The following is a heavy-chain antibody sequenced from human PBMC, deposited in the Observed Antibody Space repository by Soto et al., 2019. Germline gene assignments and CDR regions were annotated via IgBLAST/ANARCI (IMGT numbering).Heavy chain of an antibody. CDR2: IFWGDDK. CDR3: ARMDCTATKCSVDY. Sequence: QITLKESGPTLVKPTQTLTLTCTFSGFSLTTGGLGVGWIRQPPGKALEWLAIIFWGDDKRYSPSLKSRLSFTKDTSKNQVVLTMTNMDPVDTGTYYCARMDCTATKCSVDYWGQGTLVTVSS. CDR1: GFSLTTGGLG. V-gene: IGHV2-5*02. D-gene: IGHD2-8*01. J-gene: IGHJ4*02.